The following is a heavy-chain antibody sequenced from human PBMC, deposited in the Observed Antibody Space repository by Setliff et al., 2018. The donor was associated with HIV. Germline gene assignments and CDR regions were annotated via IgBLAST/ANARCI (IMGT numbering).Heavy chain of an antibody. V-gene: IGHV4-31*03. J-gene: IGHJ4*01. CDR3: AREGKTALVTKYFDY. CDR1: SGSISSGTYY. Sequence: LSLTCTVSSGSISSGTYYWSWIRQYPGKGLEWIGYIDYSGSAFYNPSLKSRITISRDTSKNQFSLKMNSVTAADTAVYHCAREGKTALVTKYFDYWGHGKLVTVSS. D-gene: IGHD5-18*01. CDR2: IDYSGSA.